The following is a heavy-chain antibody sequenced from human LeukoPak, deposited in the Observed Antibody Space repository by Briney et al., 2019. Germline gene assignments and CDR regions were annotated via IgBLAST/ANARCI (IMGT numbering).Heavy chain of an antibody. V-gene: IGHV4-59*12. J-gene: IGHJ6*02. D-gene: IGHD4-17*01. CDR1: GGSISSYY. CDR2: IYYSGST. Sequence: SETLSLTCTVSGGSISSYYWSWIRQPPGKGLEWIGSIYYSGSTYYNPSLKSRVTISIDTSKNQFSLNLSSATAADTAVYYCAKAGRAGDYGGGYYGMDVWGQGTTVTVSS. CDR3: AKAGRAGDYGGGYYGMDV.